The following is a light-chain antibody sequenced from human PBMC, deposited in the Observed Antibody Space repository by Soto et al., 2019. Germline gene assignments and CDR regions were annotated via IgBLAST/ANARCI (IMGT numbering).Light chain of an antibody. J-gene: IGKJ1*01. Sequence: EVVMTQSPATLSVSPGESATLSCRASQSVGANLAWYQQKPGQGPRLLIYAASTRATGIPARFSGSGSGTEFTLTISGLQSEDFAVYYCQQYNNWPQTFGQGTKVEIK. V-gene: IGKV3-15*01. CDR1: QSVGAN. CDR2: AAS. CDR3: QQYNNWPQT.